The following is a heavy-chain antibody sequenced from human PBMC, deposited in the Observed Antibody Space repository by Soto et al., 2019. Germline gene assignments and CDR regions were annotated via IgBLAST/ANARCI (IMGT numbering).Heavy chain of an antibody. D-gene: IGHD2-2*01. CDR3: GRCTSTSCHLGSDY. V-gene: IGHV3-30-3*01. J-gene: IGHJ4*02. CDR1: GGTFSNYA. Sequence: QVQLVQSGAEVKKPGSSVKVSCKASGGTFSNYAMNWVRQAPGKGLEWVALISYDGSNKYYADSVKGRFTISRDSSKNTLYLQMNSLRAADTAVYYCGRCTSTSCHLGSDYWGQGTLVTVSS. CDR2: ISYDGSNK.